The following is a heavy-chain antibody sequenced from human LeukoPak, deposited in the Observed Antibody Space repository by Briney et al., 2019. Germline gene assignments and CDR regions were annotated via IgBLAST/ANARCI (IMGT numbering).Heavy chain of an antibody. D-gene: IGHD5-12*01. V-gene: IGHV4-59*11. CDR2: IYYSGST. CDR1: GGSISSHY. J-gene: IGHJ6*03. CDR3: ARSEGGYDSRYYYYYMDV. Sequence: SETLSLTCTVSGGSISSHYWSWIRQPPGKGLEWIGYIYYSGSTNYNPSLKSRVTISVGTSKNQFSLKLSSVTAADTAVYYCARSEGGYDSRYYYYYMDVWGKGTTVTVSS.